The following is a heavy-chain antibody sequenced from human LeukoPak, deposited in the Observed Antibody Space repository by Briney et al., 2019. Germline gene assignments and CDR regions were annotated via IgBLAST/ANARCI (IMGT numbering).Heavy chain of an antibody. CDR2: INHSGST. V-gene: IGHV4-34*01. Sequence: PSETLSLTCAVYGGSFSGYYWSWIRQPPGKGLEWIGEINHSGSTNYNPSLKSRVTISVDTSKNQFSLKLSSVTAADTAVYYCARHGRGVRGVIDYWGQGTLVTVSS. D-gene: IGHD3-10*01. CDR3: ARHGRGVRGVIDY. CDR1: GGSFSGYY. J-gene: IGHJ4*02.